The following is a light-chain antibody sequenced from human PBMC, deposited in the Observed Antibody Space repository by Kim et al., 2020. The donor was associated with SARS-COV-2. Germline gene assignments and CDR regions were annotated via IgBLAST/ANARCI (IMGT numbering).Light chain of an antibody. CDR1: QSVSSNY. V-gene: IGKV3-20*01. Sequence: EIVLTQSPGTLSLSPGERATLSCRASQSVSSNYLAWYQQKPGQAPRLLIYGASTRATGIPDRFSGSGSGTDFTLTISRLEPEEFAVYYCQQYVNSPPLTFGGGTKVDIK. J-gene: IGKJ4*01. CDR3: QQYVNSPPLT. CDR2: GAS.